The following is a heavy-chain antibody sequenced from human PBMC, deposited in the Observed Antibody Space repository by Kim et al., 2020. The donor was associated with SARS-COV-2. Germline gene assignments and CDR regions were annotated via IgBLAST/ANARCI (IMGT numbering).Heavy chain of an antibody. V-gene: IGHV1-8*01. D-gene: IGHD3-10*01. J-gene: IGHJ6*03. Sequence: ASVKVSCKASGYTFNRYDINWVRQATGHGLEWMGWMNPNSGNTGYAQKFQGRVTMTRNTSISTAYMELSILRSEDTAVYYCARAKLVQGVFYFYYYMDVW. CDR2: MNPNSGNT. CDR1: GYTFNRYD. CDR3: ARAKLVQGVFYFYYYMDV.